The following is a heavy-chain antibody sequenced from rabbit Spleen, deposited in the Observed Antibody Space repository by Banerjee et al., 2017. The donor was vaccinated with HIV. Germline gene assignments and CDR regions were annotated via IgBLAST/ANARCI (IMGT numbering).Heavy chain of an antibody. Sequence: QSLGESGGDLVKPGASLTLACTASGFSFSSSYYMCWVRQAPGKGLEWIACIDTSDGDTDYANWPKGRFTISKASSTTVTLKMTSLTAADTATYFCARNYVNVFDPWGPGTLVTVS. CDR3: ARNYVNVFDP. D-gene: IGHD1-1*01. V-gene: IGHV1S40*01. CDR2: IDTSDGDT. J-gene: IGHJ2*01. CDR1: GFSFSSSYY.